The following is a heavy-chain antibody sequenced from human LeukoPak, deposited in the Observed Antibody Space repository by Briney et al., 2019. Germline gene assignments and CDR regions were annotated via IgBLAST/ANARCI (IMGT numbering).Heavy chain of an antibody. CDR2: ISSRSTTL. D-gene: IGHD3-22*01. CDR3: ARQRGYYDSSGFDY. CDR1: GFTFSDYR. Sequence: GGSLRLSCVASGFTFSDYRMNWVRQAPGKGLEWISYISSRSTTLDYADSVKGRFTIFRDNAKNSLYLQMNSLRADDTAVYYCARQRGYYDSSGFDYWGQGTLVTVSS. J-gene: IGHJ4*02. V-gene: IGHV3-48*01.